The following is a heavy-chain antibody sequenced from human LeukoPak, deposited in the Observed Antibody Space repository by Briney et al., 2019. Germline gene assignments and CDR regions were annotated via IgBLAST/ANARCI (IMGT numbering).Heavy chain of an antibody. CDR3: ARVMISSGSYYYMDV. CDR1: GGTFISYA. J-gene: IGHJ6*03. CDR2: IIPIFGTA. V-gene: IGHV1-69*05. Sequence: SVTVSFKASGGTFISYAISWVRQAPGQGLEWMGGIIPIFGTANYAQKFQGRVTITTDESTSTAYMELSSLRSEDTAVYYCARVMISSGSYYYMDVWGKGTTVTVSS. D-gene: IGHD1-26*01.